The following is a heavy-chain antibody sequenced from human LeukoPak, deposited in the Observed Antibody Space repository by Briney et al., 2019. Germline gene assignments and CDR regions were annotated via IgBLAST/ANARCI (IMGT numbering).Heavy chain of an antibody. CDR1: GFTFSSSA. Sequence: GGSLRLSCSASGFTFSSSAMHWVRQAPGKGLESVSVITGNGGSTYYADSVKGRFTISRDNSKNTLYLQMSSLRAEDTAVYYCARDRGRKYQLQYWYFDLWGRGTLVTVSS. V-gene: IGHV3-64D*06. CDR2: ITGNGGST. D-gene: IGHD2-2*01. J-gene: IGHJ2*01. CDR3: ARDRGRKYQLQYWYFDL.